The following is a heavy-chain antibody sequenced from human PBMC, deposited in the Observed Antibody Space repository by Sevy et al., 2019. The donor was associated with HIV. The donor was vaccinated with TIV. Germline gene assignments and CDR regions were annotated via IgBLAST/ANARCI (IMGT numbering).Heavy chain of an antibody. CDR2: IYYSGST. CDR1: GGSISSYY. V-gene: IGHV4-59*01. J-gene: IGHJ6*02. CDR3: ARDREGGYYYDSSGYYYPGYYYYYGMDV. D-gene: IGHD3-22*01. Sequence: SETLSLTCTVSGGSISSYYWSWIRQPPGKGLEWIGYIYYSGSTNYNPSLKSRVIISVDTSKNQFSLKLSSVTAADTAVYYCARDREGGYYYDSSGYYYPGYYYYYGMDVWGQGTTVTVSS.